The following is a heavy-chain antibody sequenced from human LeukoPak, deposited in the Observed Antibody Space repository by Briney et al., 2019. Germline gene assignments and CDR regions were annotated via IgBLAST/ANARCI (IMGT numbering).Heavy chain of an antibody. CDR3: AREGYTSGFPFDI. V-gene: IGHV1-18*01. Sequence: ASVKVSCKASGYSFINYGISWVRQAPGQGLEWMRWISVNNGDTNFAQKLQGRVTMTTDASTSTAYMELRSLRSDDTAVYYRAREGYTSGFPFDIWGQGTMVTVSS. CDR1: GYSFINYG. CDR2: ISVNNGDT. D-gene: IGHD6-19*01. J-gene: IGHJ3*02.